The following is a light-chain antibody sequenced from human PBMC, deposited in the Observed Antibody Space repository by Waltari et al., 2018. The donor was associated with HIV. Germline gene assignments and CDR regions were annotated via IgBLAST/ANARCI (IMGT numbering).Light chain of an antibody. CDR2: RNN. V-gene: IGLV1-47*01. J-gene: IGLJ2*01. CDR1: SSNIGSKY. CDR3: AAWDDSLSGPLVV. Sequence: QSVLTQPPSASGTPGQRVTISCSGSSSNIGSKYVYWYQKLPGTAPKLLIYRNNQQPSGVADRFSSSKSCTSASLAISGLRSEDEADYYCAAWDDSLSGPLVVFGGGTKLTVL.